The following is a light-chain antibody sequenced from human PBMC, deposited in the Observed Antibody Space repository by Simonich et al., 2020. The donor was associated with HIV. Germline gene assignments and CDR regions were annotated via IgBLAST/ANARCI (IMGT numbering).Light chain of an antibody. Sequence: EIVLTQSPATLSLSPGERAALSCRASQSVGSYLAWYHQEPGQAPRLLIYGASTRATGIPARFSGSGSGTEFTLTISSLQSEDFAVYYCQQYNNWPITFGQGTRLEIK. CDR3: QQYNNWPIT. CDR2: GAS. J-gene: IGKJ5*01. V-gene: IGKV3-15*01. CDR1: QSVGSY.